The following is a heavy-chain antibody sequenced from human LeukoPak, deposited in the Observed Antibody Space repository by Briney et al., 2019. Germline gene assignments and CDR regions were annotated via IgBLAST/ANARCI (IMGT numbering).Heavy chain of an antibody. CDR1: GYTFIGYY. D-gene: IGHD3-10*01. V-gene: IGHV1-2*02. Sequence: GASVKVSCKASGYTFIGYYMHWVRQARGHGLEWMGWINPNSGGTNYAQKFQGRVTMTRDTSISTAYMELSRLKSDDTAVYYCATAYGSGTDFYYWGQGTLVTVSS. CDR3: ATAYGSGTDFYY. CDR2: INPNSGGT. J-gene: IGHJ4*02.